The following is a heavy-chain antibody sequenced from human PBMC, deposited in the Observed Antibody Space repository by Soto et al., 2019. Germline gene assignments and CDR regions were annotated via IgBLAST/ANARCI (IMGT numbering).Heavy chain of an antibody. CDR1: GYTFTGYY. Sequence: ASVKVSCKASGYTFTGYYMHWVRQAPGQGLEWMGWINPNSGGTNYAQKFQGWVTMTRDTSISTAYMELSRLRSDDTAVYYCATRQVGATGVGAFDIWGQGTMVT. CDR3: ATRQVGATGVGAFDI. D-gene: IGHD1-26*01. CDR2: INPNSGGT. J-gene: IGHJ3*02. V-gene: IGHV1-2*04.